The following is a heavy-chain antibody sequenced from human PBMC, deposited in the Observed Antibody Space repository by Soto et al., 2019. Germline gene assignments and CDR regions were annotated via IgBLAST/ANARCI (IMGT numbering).Heavy chain of an antibody. V-gene: IGHV3-21*04. J-gene: IGHJ4*01. CDR3: ARQGSY. CDR1: GFTFSSYS. Sequence: GGSLNLSCAASGFTFSSYSMNWVRQAPGKGLEWVSSISSSSGNTYYADSVKGRFTISRDKAKNTLYLQMNSLRAEDTAIYYCARQGSYWGHGTLVTVSS. CDR2: ISSSSGNT.